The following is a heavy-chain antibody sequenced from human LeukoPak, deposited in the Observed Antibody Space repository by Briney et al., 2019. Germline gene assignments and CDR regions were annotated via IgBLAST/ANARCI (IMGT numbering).Heavy chain of an antibody. CDR3: ARDRGHFWSGSFDI. CDR1: GGSISTYY. D-gene: IGHD3-3*02. V-gene: IGHV4-59*01. J-gene: IGHJ3*02. Sequence: SETLSLTCTVSGGSISTYYWNWIRQPPGKGLEWIGYIYYSGSTNYNPSLKSRVTISVDTSKNQFSLKLSSVTAADTAVYYCARDRGHFWSGSFDIWGQGTMVTVSS. CDR2: IYYSGST.